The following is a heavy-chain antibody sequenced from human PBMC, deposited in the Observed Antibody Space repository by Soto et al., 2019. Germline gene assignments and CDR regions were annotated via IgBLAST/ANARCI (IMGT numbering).Heavy chain of an antibody. D-gene: IGHD4-17*01. CDR1: GGSISSGGYY. Sequence: SETLPLTCTVSGGSISSGGYYWSWIRQHPGKGLEWIGYIYYSGSTYYNPSLKSRVTISVDTSKNQFSLKLSSVTAADTAVYYCARGHDYGDYHNDYWGQGTLVTVSS. J-gene: IGHJ4*02. V-gene: IGHV4-31*03. CDR3: ARGHDYGDYHNDY. CDR2: IYYSGST.